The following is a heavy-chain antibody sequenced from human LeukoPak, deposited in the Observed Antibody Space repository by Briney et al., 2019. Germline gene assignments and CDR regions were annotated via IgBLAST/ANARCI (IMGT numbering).Heavy chain of an antibody. J-gene: IGHJ3*02. V-gene: IGHV3-74*01. CDR1: GFTFSNYQ. CDR2: IKTVVGSA. Sequence: GGSLRLSCEGSGFTFSNYQMHWVRQAPGQGLVWVSRIKTVVGSAIYADNVKGRFTISRDEAKNTLYLQMSSLRAEDTAVYYWARDYGGNRRAFDMWGQGTMVTVSS. D-gene: IGHD4-23*01. CDR3: ARDYGGNRRAFDM.